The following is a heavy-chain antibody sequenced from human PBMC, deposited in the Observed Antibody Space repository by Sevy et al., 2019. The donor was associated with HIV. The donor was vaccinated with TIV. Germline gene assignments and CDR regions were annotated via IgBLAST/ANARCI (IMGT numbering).Heavy chain of an antibody. CDR3: AREWDPDLVVVPAAIPKTVYFYGMDV. CDR2: ISYDGSNK. D-gene: IGHD2-2*02. Sequence: GGSLRLSCAASGFTFSSYAMHWVRQAPGKGLEWVAVISYDGSNKYYADSVKGRFTISRDNSKNTLYLQMNSLRDEDTAVYYCAREWDPDLVVVPAAIPKTVYFYGMDVWGQGTTVTVSS. CDR1: GFTFSSYA. V-gene: IGHV3-30*04. J-gene: IGHJ6*02.